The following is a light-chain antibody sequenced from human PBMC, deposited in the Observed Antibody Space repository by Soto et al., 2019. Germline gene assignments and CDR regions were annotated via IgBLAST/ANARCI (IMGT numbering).Light chain of an antibody. J-gene: IGKJ5*01. CDR3: QQRSNWPIT. Sequence: IVLTQSPGTLSLSPVHTATLSCRASQYVSNDYLAWYQQRPGQTPRLLIYGASNRATGIPARFSGSGSGTDFTLTISSLEPEDFAVYYCQQRSNWPITFGQGTRLEIK. CDR2: GAS. CDR1: QYVSNDY. V-gene: IGKV3-11*01.